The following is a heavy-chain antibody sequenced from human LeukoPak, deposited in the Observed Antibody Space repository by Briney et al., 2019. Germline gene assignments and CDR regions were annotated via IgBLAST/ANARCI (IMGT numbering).Heavy chain of an antibody. CDR3: ARVRGGSTRDFDY. CDR2: INSDGSST. D-gene: IGHD1-26*01. V-gene: IGHV3-74*01. CDR1: GFTFSSYW. J-gene: IGHJ4*02. Sequence: PGGSLRLSCVASGFTFSSYWMHWVRQAPGKGLVWVSRINSDGSSTTYADSVKGQFTISRDNAKNTLYLQMNSLRVEDTAVYYCARVRGGSTRDFDYWGQGTLVTVSS.